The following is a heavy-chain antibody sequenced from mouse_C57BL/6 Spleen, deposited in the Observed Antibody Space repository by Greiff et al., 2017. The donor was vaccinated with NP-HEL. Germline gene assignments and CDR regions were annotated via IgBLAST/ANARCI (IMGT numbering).Heavy chain of an antibody. J-gene: IGHJ2*01. CDR3: ARRGRAAQATDY. Sequence: QVQLQQPGAELVRPGSSVKLSCKASGYTFTSYWMHWVKQRPIQGLEWIGNIDPSDSETHYNQKFKDKATLTVDKSSSTAYMQLSSLTSEDSAVYYCARRGRAAQATDYWGQGTTLTVSS. V-gene: IGHV1-52*01. D-gene: IGHD3-2*02. CDR2: IDPSDSET. CDR1: GYTFTSYW.